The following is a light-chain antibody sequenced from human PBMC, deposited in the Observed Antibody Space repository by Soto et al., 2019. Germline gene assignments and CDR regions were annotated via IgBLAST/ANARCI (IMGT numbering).Light chain of an antibody. CDR1: QGIGDT. V-gene: IGKV3-15*01. J-gene: IGKJ4*01. Sequence: EIVLTQSPATLSASPGAGATVFCRASQGIGDTLPWYQQKPGHTPSLLIYDTSTRATGVPARFSGSRSGAEFTLTISSPRSEDFAVYYCLHYVNWPLTVGGGTKGDSK. CDR2: DTS. CDR3: LHYVNWPLT.